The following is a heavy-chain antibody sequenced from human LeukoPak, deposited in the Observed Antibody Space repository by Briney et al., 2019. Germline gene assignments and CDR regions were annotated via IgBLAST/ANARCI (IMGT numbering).Heavy chain of an antibody. CDR3: ARDNSVGDNAWWFDP. V-gene: IGHV1-46*01. D-gene: IGHD1-26*01. CDR1: GYTFTSYY. CDR2: INPTGGST. J-gene: IGHJ5*02. Sequence: ASVKVSCKASGYTFTSYYIHWVRQAPGQGLEWMGLINPTGGSTGYAQKFQGRVTMTRDMSTSTDYMELSSLRSEDTAIYYCARDNSVGDNAWWFDPWGQGSLVTVSS.